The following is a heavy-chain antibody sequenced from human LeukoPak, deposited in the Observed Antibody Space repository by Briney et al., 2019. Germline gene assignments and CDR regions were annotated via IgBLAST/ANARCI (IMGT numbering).Heavy chain of an antibody. Sequence: SETLSLTCTVSGGSISSYYWSWIRQPPGKGLEWIGYIYYSGSTNYNPSLKSRVTISVDTSKNQFSLKLSSVTAADTAVYYCAGHRRVGATIGDYFDYWGQGTLVTVSS. D-gene: IGHD1-26*01. CDR1: GGSISSYY. CDR2: IYYSGST. V-gene: IGHV4-59*08. J-gene: IGHJ4*02. CDR3: AGHRRVGATIGDYFDY.